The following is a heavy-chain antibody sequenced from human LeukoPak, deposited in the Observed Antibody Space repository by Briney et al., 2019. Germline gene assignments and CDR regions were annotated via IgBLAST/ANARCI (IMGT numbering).Heavy chain of an antibody. V-gene: IGHV4-39*07. CDR2: IYYSGST. Sequence: SETLSLTCTVSGGSISSSSYYWGWIRQPPGKGLEWIGSIYYSGSTYYNPSLKSRVTISVDTSKNQFSLKLSSVTAADTAVYYCARDSTYYYDSSGYFVDAFDIWGQGTMVTVSS. D-gene: IGHD3-22*01. CDR1: GGSISSSSYY. CDR3: ARDSTYYYDSSGYFVDAFDI. J-gene: IGHJ3*02.